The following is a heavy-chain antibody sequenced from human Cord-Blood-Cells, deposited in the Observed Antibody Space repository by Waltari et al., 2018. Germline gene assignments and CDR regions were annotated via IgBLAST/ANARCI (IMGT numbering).Heavy chain of an antibody. J-gene: IGHJ3*02. CDR2: ISGKSGRI. CDR1: GFTFDVYA. Sequence: EVQLVESGGGLVQPGRSLRLSCAASGFTFDVYAMNWVRQAPGKVLDWVEGISGKSGRIGDADSVKGRFTISRDNAKNSLYLQMNSLRAEDTALYDCAKIRSIAARDAFDIWGQGTMVTVSS. D-gene: IGHD6-6*01. V-gene: IGHV3-9*01. CDR3: AKIRSIAARDAFDI.